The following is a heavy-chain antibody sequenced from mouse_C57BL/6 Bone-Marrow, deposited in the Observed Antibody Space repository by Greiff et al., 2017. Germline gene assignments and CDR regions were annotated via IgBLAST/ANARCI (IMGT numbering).Heavy chain of an antibody. J-gene: IGHJ2*01. CDR2: IYPRSGNT. CDR3: ARKGGYYSNFLDY. V-gene: IGHV1-81*01. Sequence: VQLVESGAELARPGASVKLSCKASGYTFTSYGISWVKQRTGQGLEWIGEIYPRSGNTYYNEKFKGKATLTADKSSSTAYMELRSLTSEDSAVYFCARKGGYYSNFLDYWGQGTTLTVSS. D-gene: IGHD2-5*01. CDR1: GYTFTSYG.